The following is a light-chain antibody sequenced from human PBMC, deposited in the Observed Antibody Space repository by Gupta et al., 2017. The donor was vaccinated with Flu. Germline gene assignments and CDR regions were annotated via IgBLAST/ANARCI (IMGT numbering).Light chain of an antibody. V-gene: IGLV1-47*01. CDR2: RNN. J-gene: IGLJ1*01. CDR3: AAWDDSLSVLYV. CDR1: SSHIGSNY. Sequence: QSVLTQPPSASGTPGQRVTISCSGSSSHIGSNYVSWYQQLPGTAPKLLIYRNNQRPSGVPDRFSGSKSGTSASLAISGLRSEDEADYYCAAWDDSLSVLYVFGTGTKVTVL.